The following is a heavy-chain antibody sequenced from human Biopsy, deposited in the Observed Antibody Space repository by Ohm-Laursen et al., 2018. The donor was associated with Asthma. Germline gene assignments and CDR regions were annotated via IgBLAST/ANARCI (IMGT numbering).Heavy chain of an antibody. Sequence: SSVKVSCNASGDSFSNYAISWVRQAPGQGLEWMGGLIPVLGTPDHAQMFEGRVTITADESTSTAYMELSSLSSEDTAVYYCARGYIGSDRIVYYYSGLEVWGQGTTVTVSS. CDR2: LIPVLGTP. V-gene: IGHV1-69*01. CDR1: GDSFSNYA. CDR3: ARGYIGSDRIVYYYSGLEV. D-gene: IGHD5-12*01. J-gene: IGHJ6*02.